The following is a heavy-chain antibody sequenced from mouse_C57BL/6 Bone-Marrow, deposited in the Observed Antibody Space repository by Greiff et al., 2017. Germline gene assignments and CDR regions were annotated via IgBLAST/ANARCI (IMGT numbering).Heavy chain of an antibody. D-gene: IGHD2-5*01. CDR1: GYTFTSYW. CDR3: ARSAAYDSNCNLDY. Sequence: QVQLQQPGAELVRPGSSLKLSCKASGYTFTSYWMDWVMQSPGQGLEWIGNIYPSDSETHYNQKFKDKATMTVDKSSSTAYLQLSSLTSEDSAVYYCARSAAYDSNCNLDYWGKGTTLTVSS. V-gene: IGHV1-61*01. CDR2: IYPSDSET. J-gene: IGHJ2*01.